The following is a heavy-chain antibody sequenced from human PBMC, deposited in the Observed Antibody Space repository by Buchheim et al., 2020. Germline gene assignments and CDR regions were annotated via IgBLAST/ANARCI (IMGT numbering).Heavy chain of an antibody. CDR1: GYTFTSYY. CDR2: INPSGGST. CDR3: ARDGVVPYGSGSEGAYYYYYGMDV. V-gene: IGHV1-46*01. J-gene: IGHJ6*02. Sequence: QVQLVQSGAEVKKPGASVKVSCKASGYTFTSYYMHWVRQAPGQGLEWMGIINPSGGSTSYAQKFQGRVTMTRDTSTSTVYMELSSLRSEDTAVYYCARDGVVPYGSGSEGAYYYYYGMDVWGQGTT. D-gene: IGHD3-10*01.